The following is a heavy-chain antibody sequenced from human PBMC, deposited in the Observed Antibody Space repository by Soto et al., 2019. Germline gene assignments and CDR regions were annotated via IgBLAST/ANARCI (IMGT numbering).Heavy chain of an antibody. V-gene: IGHV3-7*01. CDR3: ARIGYSSSSNDY. J-gene: IGHJ4*02. CDR1: GFTFSSQA. CDR2: IKQDGSVK. Sequence: GGSLRLSCEASGFTFSSQAMSWVRQAPGKGLEWVANIKQDGSVKYYVDSVKGRFTISRDNAKNSVYLQMNSLRVEDTAVYYCARIGYSSSSNDYWGQGTLVTVSS. D-gene: IGHD2-2*03.